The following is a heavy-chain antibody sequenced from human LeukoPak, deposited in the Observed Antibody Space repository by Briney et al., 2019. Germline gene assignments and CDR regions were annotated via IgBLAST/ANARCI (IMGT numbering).Heavy chain of an antibody. CDR2: IYHSGST. V-gene: IGHV4-38-2*02. D-gene: IGHD3-10*01. CDR1: GYSISSGYY. J-gene: IGHJ2*01. CDR3: ARDRGVWYFDL. Sequence: TASETLSLTCAVSGYSISSGYYWGWIRQPPGKGLEWIGSIYHSGSTYYNPSLKSRVTISVDTSKNQFSLKLSSVTAADTAAYYCARDRGVWYFDLWGRGTLVIVSS.